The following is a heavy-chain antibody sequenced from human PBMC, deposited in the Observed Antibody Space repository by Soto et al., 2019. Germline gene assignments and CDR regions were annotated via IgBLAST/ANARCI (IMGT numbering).Heavy chain of an antibody. V-gene: IGHV4-4*02. CDR2: IHHSGST. D-gene: IGHD1-1*01. J-gene: IGHJ4*02. CDR3: ARDTGAGLDY. CDR1: SGSISSSNW. Sequence: QVQLQESGPGLVKPSGTLSLTCAVSSGSISSSNWWSWVRQPPGKGLEWIGEIHHSGSTSYNPSLNGRVTISVDKSKTQFSLRLSSVTAADTAVYYCARDTGAGLDYWGQGTLVTVSS.